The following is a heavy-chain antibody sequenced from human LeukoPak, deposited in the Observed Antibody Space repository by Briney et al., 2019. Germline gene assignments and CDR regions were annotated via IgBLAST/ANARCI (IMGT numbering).Heavy chain of an antibody. V-gene: IGHV1-18*01. J-gene: IGHJ5*02. D-gene: IGHD3-10*01. CDR2: ISGYNGDT. Sequence: GASVNVSFKASGYKFTSYGISWVRQAPGQGLEWMGWISGYNGDTKHARKLQGRVTMTTDTSTSTAYMDLRNLTSDDTAVYFCARGGPRDWFDPWGQGTLVIVSS. CDR3: ARGGPRDWFDP. CDR1: GYKFTSYG.